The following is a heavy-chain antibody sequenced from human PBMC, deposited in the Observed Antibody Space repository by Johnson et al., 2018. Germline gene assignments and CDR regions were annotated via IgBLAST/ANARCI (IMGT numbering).Heavy chain of an antibody. Sequence: QVQLQESGPGLVKPSETXSLTCTVSGGSISSSSYYWGWIRQPPGKGLEWIGSIYYSGSTYYNPSLKSRVTISVDTSTNQVSLKLSSVTAADTAVYYCAREMGPYCGGDCYPDAFDIWGQGTMVTVSS. J-gene: IGHJ3*02. CDR1: GGSISSSSYY. CDR3: AREMGPYCGGDCYPDAFDI. CDR2: IYYSGST. D-gene: IGHD2-21*02. V-gene: IGHV4-39*07.